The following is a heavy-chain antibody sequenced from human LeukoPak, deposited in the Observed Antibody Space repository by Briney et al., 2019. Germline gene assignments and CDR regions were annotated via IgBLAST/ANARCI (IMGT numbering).Heavy chain of an antibody. CDR3: ATAYYYDSSGYYYYFDY. V-gene: IGHV5-51*01. Sequence: GASRQISGEGAGSIFTSYWSGWVRQLPGKGLEGMGIIYPGDSDTRYSPSFQGQVTISADKSISTAYLQWSSLKASDTAMYYCATAYYYDSSGYYYYFDYWGQGTLVTVSS. J-gene: IGHJ4*02. CDR1: GSIFTSYW. CDR2: IYPGDSDT. D-gene: IGHD3-22*01.